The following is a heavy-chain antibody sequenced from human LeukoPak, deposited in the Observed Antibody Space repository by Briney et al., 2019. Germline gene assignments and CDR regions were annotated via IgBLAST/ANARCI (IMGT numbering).Heavy chain of an antibody. J-gene: IGHJ4*02. V-gene: IGHV4-34*01. CDR3: ARGYCTNAACSLGPTQA. CDR2: IDHSGST. Sequence: PSETLSLTCAVYGGSFSGYYWSWIRQPSGKGLEWIGEIDHSGSTNYNPSLKSRVTISSDTSKNQFSLQLNSVTAADTAVYYCARGYCTNAACSLGPTQAWGQGTLVTVSS. CDR1: GGSFSGYY. D-gene: IGHD2-8*01.